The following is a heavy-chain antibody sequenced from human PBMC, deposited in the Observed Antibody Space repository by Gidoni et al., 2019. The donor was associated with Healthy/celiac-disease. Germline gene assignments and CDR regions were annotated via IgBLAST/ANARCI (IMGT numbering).Heavy chain of an antibody. D-gene: IGHD3-16*02. CDR3: ARDGMITFGGVIDYTCMDV. CDR1: GYTFTSHG. CDR2: ISAYNGNT. V-gene: IGHV1-18*01. Sequence: QVQLVQSGAEVKKPGASVKVSCKASGYTFTSHGSSWVRQAPGQGLEWMGWISAYNGNTNYAQKLQGRVTMTTDTSTSTAYMELRSLRSDDTAVYYCARDGMITFGGVIDYTCMDVWGQGTTVTVSS. J-gene: IGHJ6*02.